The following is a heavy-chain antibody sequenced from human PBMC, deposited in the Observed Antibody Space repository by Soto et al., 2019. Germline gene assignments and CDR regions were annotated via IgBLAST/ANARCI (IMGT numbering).Heavy chain of an antibody. D-gene: IGHD2-21*02. CDR3: ARQQYTVVTDFDV. CDR1: GGSITPYY. J-gene: IGHJ3*01. V-gene: IGHV4-59*07. Sequence: QVQLQESGPGLVKTSDTLSLTCTVSGGSITPYYWSWIRQPPGEGLEWIGYVSYSGKTGYNPSLKSRVSMSIDTSKNEFSLKLTSLTAADASTYYCARQQYTVVTDFDVWGQGTTVAVSS. CDR2: VSYSGKT.